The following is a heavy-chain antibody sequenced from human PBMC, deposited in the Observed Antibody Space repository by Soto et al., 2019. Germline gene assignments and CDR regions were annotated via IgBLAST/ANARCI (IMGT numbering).Heavy chain of an antibody. CDR1: GYTFTSYY. V-gene: IGHV1-46*01. CDR2: INPSGGST. Sequence: ASVKVSCKASGYTFTSYYMHCVRQAPGQGLEWMGIINPSGGSTSYAQKFQGRVTMTRDTSTSTVYMELSSLRSEDTAVYYCARDRYYDSSGYYPGVEDDAFDIWGQGTMVTVSS. J-gene: IGHJ3*02. D-gene: IGHD3-22*01. CDR3: ARDRYYDSSGYYPGVEDDAFDI.